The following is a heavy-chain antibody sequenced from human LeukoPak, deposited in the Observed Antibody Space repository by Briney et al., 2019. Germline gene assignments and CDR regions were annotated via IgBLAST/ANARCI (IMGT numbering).Heavy chain of an antibody. CDR3: ALSLYYYNSSGYYPFDY. J-gene: IGHJ4*02. V-gene: IGHV1-8*01. D-gene: IGHD3-22*01. CDR1: GYTFIGYD. Sequence: ASVKVSCKASGYTFIGYDINWVRQAPGQGLEWMGWMNPNSGNTGYAQKFQGRVSMTRSTSISTAYMELSSLTSEDTAVYYCALSLYYYNSSGYYPFDYRGQGTLITVSS. CDR2: MNPNSGNT.